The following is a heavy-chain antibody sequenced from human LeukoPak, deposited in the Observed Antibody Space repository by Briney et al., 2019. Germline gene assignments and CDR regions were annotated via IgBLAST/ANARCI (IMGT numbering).Heavy chain of an antibody. CDR1: GGSISSFY. V-gene: IGHV4-59*01. Sequence: SETLSLTCTVSGGSISSFYWSWIRQPPGKGLEWIGYIYYSGSTNYNPSLRSRVTISVDTSKNQFALKLSSVTAADTAVYYCARAFRMYALHNWFDPWGQGTLVTVSS. J-gene: IGHJ5*02. CDR3: ARAFRMYALHNWFDP. CDR2: IYYSGST. D-gene: IGHD2-8*01.